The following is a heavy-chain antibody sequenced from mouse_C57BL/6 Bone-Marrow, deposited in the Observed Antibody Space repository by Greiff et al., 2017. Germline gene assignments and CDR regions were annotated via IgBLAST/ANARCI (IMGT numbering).Heavy chain of an antibody. CDR3: AKGYYGNFAWFAY. Sequence: VKQRPGQGLEWIGEIDPSDSYTNYNQEFKGKSTLTVDKSSSTAYMQLSSLTSEDSAVYYCAKGYYGNFAWFAYWGQGTLVTVSA. J-gene: IGHJ3*01. V-gene: IGHV1-69*01. D-gene: IGHD2-1*01. CDR2: IDPSDSYT.